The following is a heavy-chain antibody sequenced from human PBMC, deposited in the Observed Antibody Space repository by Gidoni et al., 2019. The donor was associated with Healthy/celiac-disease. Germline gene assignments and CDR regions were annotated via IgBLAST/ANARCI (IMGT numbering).Heavy chain of an antibody. Sequence: EVQLVQSGAEVNKPGESLRISCKGSGYSFTSYWISWVRQLPGKGLEWMGRIDPSDSYTNYSPSFQGHVTISADKSISTAYLQWSSLKASDTAMYYCASDSVVTPLEGGITDYYYYGMDVWGQGTTVTVSS. CDR2: IDPSDSYT. CDR1: GYSFTSYW. V-gene: IGHV5-10-1*03. CDR3: ASDSVVTPLEGGITDYYYYGMDV. D-gene: IGHD2-15*01. J-gene: IGHJ6*02.